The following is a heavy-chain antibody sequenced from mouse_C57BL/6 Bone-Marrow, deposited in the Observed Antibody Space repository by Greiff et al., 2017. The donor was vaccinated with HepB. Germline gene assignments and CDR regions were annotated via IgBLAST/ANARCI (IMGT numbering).Heavy chain of an antibody. J-gene: IGHJ1*03. V-gene: IGHV5-4*01. CDR3: AREGGWDRYFDV. D-gene: IGHD4-1*01. Sequence: EVHLVESGGGLVKPGGSLKLSCAASGFTFSSYAMSWVRQTPEKRLEWVATISDGGSYTYYPDNVKGRFTISRDNAKNNLYLQMSHLKSEDTAMYYCAREGGWDRYFDVWGTGTTVTVSS. CDR2: ISDGGSYT. CDR1: GFTFSSYA.